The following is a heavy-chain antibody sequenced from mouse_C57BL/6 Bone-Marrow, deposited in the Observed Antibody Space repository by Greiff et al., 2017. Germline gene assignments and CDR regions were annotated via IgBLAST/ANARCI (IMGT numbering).Heavy chain of an antibody. D-gene: IGHD4-1*01. CDR2: IWRGGST. V-gene: IGHV2-5*01. Sequence: VQRVESGPGLVQPSQSLSITCTVSGFSLTSYGVHWVRQSPGKGLEWLGVIWRGGSTDYNAAFMSRLSITKDNSNSQVFFKMNSLQADDTAIYYCAKKGLGNWYFDVWGTGTTVTVSS. J-gene: IGHJ1*03. CDR3: AKKGLGNWYFDV. CDR1: GFSLTSYG.